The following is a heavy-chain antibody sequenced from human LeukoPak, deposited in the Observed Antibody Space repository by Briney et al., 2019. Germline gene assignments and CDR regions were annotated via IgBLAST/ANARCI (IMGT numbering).Heavy chain of an antibody. Sequence: KPGGSLRLSCAASGFTFSDYYMSWIRQAPGKGLEWVSYISSSGSTIYYADSVKGRFTISRDNAKNSLYLQMNSLRAEDTAVYYCAREPNYDFWSGYYEVGYFDYWGQGTLVIVSS. CDR3: AREPNYDFWSGYYEVGYFDY. CDR1: GFTFSDYY. J-gene: IGHJ4*02. D-gene: IGHD3-3*01. V-gene: IGHV3-11*01. CDR2: ISSSGSTI.